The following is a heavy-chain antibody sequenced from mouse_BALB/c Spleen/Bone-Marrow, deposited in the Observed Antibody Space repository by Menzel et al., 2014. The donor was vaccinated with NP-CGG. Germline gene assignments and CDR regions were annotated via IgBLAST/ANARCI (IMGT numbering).Heavy chain of an antibody. J-gene: IGHJ2*01. Sequence: QVQLQQSGAELAKPGASVKMSCKASGYTFTSYWMHWVKQRPGQGLEWIGYINPSTGYTEYNQKFKDKATLTADKSSSTAYKQLSSLTSEDSAVYYCARERYAGYYFDYWGQGTTLTVSS. CDR3: ARERYAGYYFDY. CDR1: GYTFTSYW. CDR2: INPSTGYT. V-gene: IGHV1-7*01. D-gene: IGHD2-3*01.